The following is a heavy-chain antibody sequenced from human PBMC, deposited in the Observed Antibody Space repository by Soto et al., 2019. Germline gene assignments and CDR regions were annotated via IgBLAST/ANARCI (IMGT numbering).Heavy chain of an antibody. CDR2: INPNSGGT. J-gene: IGHJ6*02. CDR3: ARDRVYDSSGYYYEGDYYYGMDV. V-gene: IGHV1-2*04. Sequence: ASVKVSCKASGYTFTGYYMHWVRQAPGQGLEWMGWINPNSGGTNYAQKFQGWVTMTRDTSISTAYMELSSLRSEDTAVYYCARDRVYDSSGYYYEGDYYYGMDVWGQGTTVTVSS. D-gene: IGHD3-22*01. CDR1: GYTFTGYY.